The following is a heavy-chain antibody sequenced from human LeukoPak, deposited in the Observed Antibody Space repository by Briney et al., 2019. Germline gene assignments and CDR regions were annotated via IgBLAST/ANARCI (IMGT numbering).Heavy chain of an antibody. J-gene: IGHJ4*02. D-gene: IGHD3-9*01. CDR3: VREKTYHDILTGYRPKMVDY. CDR1: GFTFSVYS. Sequence: GGSLRLSCAASGFTFSVYSMSWVRQAPGKGLEWVSSIATSTTYIYYADSVKGRFTISRDNAKSSLYLQMNSLRAEDTAVYHCVREKTYHDILTGYRPKMVDYWGQGTLVTVSS. V-gene: IGHV3-21*01. CDR2: IATSTTYI.